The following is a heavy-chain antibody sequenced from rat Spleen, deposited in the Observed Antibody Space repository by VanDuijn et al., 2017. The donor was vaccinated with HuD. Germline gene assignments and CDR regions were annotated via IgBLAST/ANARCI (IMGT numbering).Heavy chain of an antibody. D-gene: IGHD1-2*01. CDR1: GFTFSSSW. Sequence: EVQVVETGGGLVQPGRSLKLSCVASGFTFSSSWMYWIRQAPGKGLEWVSSINTDGGGTYYPDSVKGRFTISRDNAKSTLYLQMDSLRSEDTATYYCARHRRLYPLDYWGQGVMVTVSS. J-gene: IGHJ2*01. CDR2: INTDGGGT. V-gene: IGHV5-58*01. CDR3: ARHRRLYPLDY.